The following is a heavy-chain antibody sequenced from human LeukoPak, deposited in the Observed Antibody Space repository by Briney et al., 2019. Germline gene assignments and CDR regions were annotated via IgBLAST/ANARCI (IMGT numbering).Heavy chain of an antibody. V-gene: IGHV3-7*01. J-gene: IGHJ3*01. Sequence: GGCLRLSCAASGFTFSSYWMSWVRQAAGKGLGWVANIKQDGSEKYYVDSVKGRFTISRDKAKNSLYLQMNGLRAEDTVMSSCASEVFDEALDLWGQGTMVTVSS. CDR2: IKQDGSEK. CDR1: GFTFSSYW. CDR3: ASEVFDEALDL.